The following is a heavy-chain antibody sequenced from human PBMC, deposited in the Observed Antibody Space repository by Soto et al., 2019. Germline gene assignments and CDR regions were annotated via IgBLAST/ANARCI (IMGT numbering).Heavy chain of an antibody. D-gene: IGHD3-9*01. CDR1: GGTFSSYA. Sequence: SVKFSCKASGGTFSSYAISWVRQAPGQGLEWMGGIIPTFGTANYAQKFQGRVTITADESTSTAYMELSSLRSEDTAVYYCARPSFYDILTGYLTYYYYGMDVWGQGTTVTVSS. V-gene: IGHV1-69*01. CDR3: ARPSFYDILTGYLTYYYYGMDV. CDR2: IIPTFGTA. J-gene: IGHJ6*02.